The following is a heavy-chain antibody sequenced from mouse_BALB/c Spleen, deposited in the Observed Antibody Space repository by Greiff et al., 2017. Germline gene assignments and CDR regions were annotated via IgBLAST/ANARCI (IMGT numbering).Heavy chain of an antibody. CDR1: GYSITSGYY. Sequence: EVKLQESGPGLVKPSQSLSLTCSVTGYSITSGYYWNWIRQFPGNKLEWMGYISYDGSNNYNPSLKNRISITRDTSKNQFFLKLNSVTTEDTATYYCARDGYYVYWGQGTTLTVSS. J-gene: IGHJ2*01. CDR2: ISYDGSN. D-gene: IGHD2-3*01. V-gene: IGHV3-6*02. CDR3: ARDGYYVY.